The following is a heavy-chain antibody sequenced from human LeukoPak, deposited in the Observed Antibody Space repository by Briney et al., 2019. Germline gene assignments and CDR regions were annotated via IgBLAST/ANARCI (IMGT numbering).Heavy chain of an antibody. V-gene: IGHV1-2*02. D-gene: IGHD2-21*01. J-gene: IGHJ4*02. CDR3: ARDSLDVFRATGGDY. CDR1: RYTFTGYY. Sequence: ASVKVSCKASRYTFTGYYMHWVRQAPGQGVEWMGWINAKRGGTNYAQKFQGRVTMTRDTSISTAYMELRRLRSDDRAMYYCARDSLDVFRATGGDYWGQGTLVTVSS. CDR2: INAKRGGT.